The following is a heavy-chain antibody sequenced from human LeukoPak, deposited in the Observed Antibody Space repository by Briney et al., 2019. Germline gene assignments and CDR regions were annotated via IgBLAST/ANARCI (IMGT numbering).Heavy chain of an antibody. CDR3: ARPLRITMVRGVIISAFDI. CDR1: GGSISSSSYY. Sequence: SETLSLTCTVSGGSISSSSYYWGWVRQPPGKGLEWIGSIYYSGSTYYNPSLKSRVTISVDTSKNQFSLKLSSVTAADTAVYYCARPLRITMVRGVIISAFDIWGQGTMVTVSS. CDR2: IYYSGST. D-gene: IGHD3-10*01. J-gene: IGHJ3*02. V-gene: IGHV4-39*01.